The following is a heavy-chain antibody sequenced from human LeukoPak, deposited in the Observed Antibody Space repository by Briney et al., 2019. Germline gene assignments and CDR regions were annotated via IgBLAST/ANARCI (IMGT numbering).Heavy chain of an antibody. D-gene: IGHD6-13*01. J-gene: IGHJ4*02. CDR2: IWYDGSNK. V-gene: IGHV3-33*08. CDR1: GFTFSSYG. CDR3: ARDDSSSPLGY. Sequence: GGSLRLSCAASGFTFSSYGMYWVRQAPGKGLEWVAVIWYDGSNKYYAVSVKGRFTISRDNSKNTLYLQMNSLRAEDTAVYYCARDDSSSPLGYWGQGTLVTVSS.